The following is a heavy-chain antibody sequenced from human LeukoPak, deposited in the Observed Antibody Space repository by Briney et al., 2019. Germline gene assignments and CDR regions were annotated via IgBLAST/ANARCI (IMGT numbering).Heavy chain of an antibody. CDR1: GGSLSGYY. J-gene: IGHJ6*03. D-gene: IGHD5-18*01. Sequence: PSETLSLTCAVYGGSLSGYYWSWIRQPPGKGLEWIGEINHSGSTNYNPSLKSRVTISVDTSKNQFSLKLSSVTAADTAVYYCARLDPTAMNDYYYYYYMDVWGKGTTVTVSS. V-gene: IGHV4-34*01. CDR2: INHSGST. CDR3: ARLDPTAMNDYYYYYYMDV.